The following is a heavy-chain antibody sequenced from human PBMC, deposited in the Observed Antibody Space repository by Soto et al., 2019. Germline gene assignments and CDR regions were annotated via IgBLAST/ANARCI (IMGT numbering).Heavy chain of an antibody. Sequence: ASVKVSCKASGYSFTNNDVSWVRQATGQGLEWMGWMNPGSGDTGYAQKFQGRVTMTRDISIATAYMELSSLRSDDTAIYYCARMATFGSLNWFDPWGQGTLVTV. CDR1: GYSFTNND. V-gene: IGHV1-8*01. CDR3: ARMATFGSLNWFDP. CDR2: MNPGSGDT. D-gene: IGHD3-16*01. J-gene: IGHJ5*02.